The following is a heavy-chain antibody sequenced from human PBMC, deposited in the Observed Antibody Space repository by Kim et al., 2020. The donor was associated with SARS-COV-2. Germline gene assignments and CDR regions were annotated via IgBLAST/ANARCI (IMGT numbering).Heavy chain of an antibody. CDR3: ARDHREWSPWSHEYGMDV. J-gene: IGHJ6*02. D-gene: IGHD3-3*01. CDR1: GYTFTSYA. V-gene: IGHV1-3*01. Sequence: ASVKVSCKASGYTFTSYAMHWVRQAPGQRLEWMGWINAGNGNTKYSQKFQGRVTITRDTSASTAYMELSSLRSEDTAVYYCARDHREWSPWSHEYGMDVWGQGTTVTVSS. CDR2: INAGNGNT.